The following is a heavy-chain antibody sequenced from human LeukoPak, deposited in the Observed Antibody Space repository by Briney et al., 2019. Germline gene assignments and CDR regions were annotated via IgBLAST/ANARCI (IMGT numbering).Heavy chain of an antibody. V-gene: IGHV1-2*04. CDR3: ARVGAGDYYYGMDV. CDR2: INPNSGGT. J-gene: IGHJ6*02. Sequence: ASVKVSCKASGYTFTGYYMHWVRQAPGQGLEWMGWINPNSGGTNYAQKFQGWVTMTRDTSISTAYMELSRLRSDDTAVYYCARVGAGDYYYGMDVRGQGTTVTVSS. D-gene: IGHD1-26*01. CDR1: GYTFTGYY.